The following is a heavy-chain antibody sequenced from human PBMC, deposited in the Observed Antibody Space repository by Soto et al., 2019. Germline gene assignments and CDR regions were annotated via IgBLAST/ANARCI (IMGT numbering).Heavy chain of an antibody. CDR3: ARGLGVLMVYAAYDY. J-gene: IGHJ4*02. V-gene: IGHV4-34*01. CDR2: INHSGST. Sequence: QVQLQQWGAGLLKPSETLSLTCAVYGGSFSGYYWSWIRQPPGKGLEWIGEINHSGSTNYNPSLKSRVTISVDTSKNQFSLKLSSVTAADTAVYYCARGLGVLMVYAAYDYWGQGTLVTVSS. D-gene: IGHD2-8*01. CDR1: GGSFSGYY.